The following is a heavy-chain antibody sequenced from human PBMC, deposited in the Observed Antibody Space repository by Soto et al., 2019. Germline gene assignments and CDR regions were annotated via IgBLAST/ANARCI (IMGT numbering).Heavy chain of an antibody. J-gene: IGHJ5*02. CDR1: GYTFTSYG. CDR2: ISAYNVNT. Sequence: QVQLVQSGAEVKKPGASVKVSCKASGYTFTSYGISWVRQAPGQGLVWMGWISAYNVNTNYAQKLQGRGTMTTDTSTRTAYRELRSLRSDDTAVYYCARGLRYFDGLLSPFPWFDPWGQGTLVTVSS. D-gene: IGHD3-9*01. V-gene: IGHV1-18*01. CDR3: ARGLRYFDGLLSPFPWFDP.